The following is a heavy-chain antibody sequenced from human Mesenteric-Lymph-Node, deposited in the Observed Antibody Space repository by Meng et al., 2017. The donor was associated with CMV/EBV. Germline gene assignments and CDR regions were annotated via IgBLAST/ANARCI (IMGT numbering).Heavy chain of an antibody. D-gene: IGHD6-13*01. Sequence: TVSGGSISSYYWSWIRQPPGKGLEWIGYIYYSGSTNYNPSLKSRVTISVDTSKNQFSLKLSSVTAADTAVYYCARGSSSWYLSNWFDPWGQGTLVTVSS. J-gene: IGHJ5*02. CDR2: IYYSGST. CDR3: ARGSSSWYLSNWFDP. V-gene: IGHV4-59*12. CDR1: GGSISSYY.